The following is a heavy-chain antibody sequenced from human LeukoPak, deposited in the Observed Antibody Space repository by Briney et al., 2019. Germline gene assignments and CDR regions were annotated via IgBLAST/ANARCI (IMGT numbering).Heavy chain of an antibody. CDR2: ISSSGSTI. V-gene: IGHV3-48*03. D-gene: IGHD6-19*01. J-gene: IGHJ4*02. CDR3: AREGGSGWACDY. Sequence: GGSLRLSCAASGFTFSSYEMNWVRQAQGKGMEGVSYISSSGSTIYYADSVKGRFTISRDNAKNSLYLQMNSLRAEDTAVYYCAREGGSGWACDYWGQGTLVTVS. CDR1: GFTFSSYE.